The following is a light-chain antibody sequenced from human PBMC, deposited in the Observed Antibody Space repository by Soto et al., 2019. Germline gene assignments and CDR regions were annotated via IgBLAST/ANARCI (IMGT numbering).Light chain of an antibody. CDR2: GAS. Sequence: ETVMTQSPATLSVSPGERATLSCRASQSVSSNLAWYQQKPGQAPRLLIYGASTRATGIPARFSGSGSGTEFTLTISSLQSEDFAVYYCQQYYDWPITFGQGTRLEIK. J-gene: IGKJ5*01. CDR3: QQYYDWPIT. V-gene: IGKV3-15*01. CDR1: QSVSSN.